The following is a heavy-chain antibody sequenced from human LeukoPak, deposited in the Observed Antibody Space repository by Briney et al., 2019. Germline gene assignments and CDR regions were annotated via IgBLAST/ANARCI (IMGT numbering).Heavy chain of an antibody. CDR1: GYTFTSYG. V-gene: IGHV1-18*01. CDR3: ARPRDSSGWYHPLDY. CDR2: ISAYNGNT. D-gene: IGHD6-19*01. J-gene: IGHJ4*02. Sequence: ASVKVSCKASGYTFTSYGISWVRQAPGQGLERMGWISAYNGNTNYAQKLQGRVTMTTDTSTSTAYMELRSLRSDDTAVYYCARPRDSSGWYHPLDYWGQGTLVTVSS.